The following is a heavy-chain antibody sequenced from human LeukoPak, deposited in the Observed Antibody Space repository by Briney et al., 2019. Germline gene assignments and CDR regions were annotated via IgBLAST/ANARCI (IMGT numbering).Heavy chain of an antibody. J-gene: IGHJ4*02. CDR2: IWYGGSNK. CDR3: AKEGREGEFYFDY. Sequence: GVPLRLSCAVSGFTFSSYGMHGVRQSPGKGLEWVTDIWYGGSNKYYAHSVKGRFTISRDNYKNTLYLQMNSLRAEDTAVYYCAKEGREGEFYFDYWGQGTLVTVSS. D-gene: IGHD3-16*01. V-gene: IGHV3-30*02. CDR1: GFTFSSYG.